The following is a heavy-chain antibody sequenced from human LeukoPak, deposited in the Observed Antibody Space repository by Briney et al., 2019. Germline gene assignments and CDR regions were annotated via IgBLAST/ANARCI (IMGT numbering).Heavy chain of an antibody. J-gene: IGHJ4*02. D-gene: IGHD3-22*01. V-gene: IGHV3-23*01. Sequence: SGGSLRLSCAASGFTFSSYAMSWVRQAPGKGLEWVSAISGSGGSTYYADSVKGRFTISRDNSKNTLYLQMNSLRAEDTAVYYCAKPTGPMIVVVIRGPFDYWGQGTLVTASS. CDR2: ISGSGGST. CDR1: GFTFSSYA. CDR3: AKPTGPMIVVVIRGPFDY.